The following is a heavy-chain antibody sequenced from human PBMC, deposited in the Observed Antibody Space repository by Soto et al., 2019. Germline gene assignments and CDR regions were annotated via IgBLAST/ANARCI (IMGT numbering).Heavy chain of an antibody. CDR3: ARQYGYCSGGSCSSTNWFDP. CDR1: GYSFTSYW. CDR2: IYPGDSDT. D-gene: IGHD2-15*01. Sequence: GESLKISCKGSGYSFTSYWIGWVRQMPGKGLEWMGIIYPGDSDTRYSPSFQGQVTISADKSISTAYLRWSSLKASDTAMYYCARQYGYCSGGSCSSTNWFDPWGQGTLVTVSS. J-gene: IGHJ5*02. V-gene: IGHV5-51*01.